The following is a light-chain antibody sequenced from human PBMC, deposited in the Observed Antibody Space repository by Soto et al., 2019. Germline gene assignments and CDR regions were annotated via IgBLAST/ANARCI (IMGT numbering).Light chain of an antibody. Sequence: SLSASVGDRVTITCRASQGISSYVNWYQQKPGKAPKVLIDTTSTLQSGVPSRFSGSGSGTDFTLTISSLEPEDFAVYYCQQRSNWPPEITFGQGTRLEIK. J-gene: IGKJ5*01. CDR3: QQRSNWPPEIT. V-gene: IGKV1-39*01. CDR2: TTS. CDR1: QGISSY.